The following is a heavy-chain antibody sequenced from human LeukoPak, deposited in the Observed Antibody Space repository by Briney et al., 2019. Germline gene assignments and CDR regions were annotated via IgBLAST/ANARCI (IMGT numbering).Heavy chain of an antibody. CDR1: GFTFSSYS. CDR2: ISSSSSYI. Sequence: PGGSLRLSCAASGFTFSSYSMNWVRQAPGEGLEWVSSISSSSSYIYYADSVKGRFTISRDNAKNSLYLQMNSLRAEDTAVYYCARDMGYDSSGHPNWGQGTLVTVSS. D-gene: IGHD3-22*01. J-gene: IGHJ4*02. V-gene: IGHV3-21*01. CDR3: ARDMGYDSSGHPN.